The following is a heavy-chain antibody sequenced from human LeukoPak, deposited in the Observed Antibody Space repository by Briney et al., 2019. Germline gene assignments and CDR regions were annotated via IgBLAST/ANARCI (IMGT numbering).Heavy chain of an antibody. CDR2: ISSSSSYI. CDR3: ARDLYAYYYDSSGSLPDY. V-gene: IGHV3-21*01. Sequence: GGSLRLSCAAFGFTFDEYGMNWVRQAPGKGLEWVSSISSSSSYIYYADSVKGRFTISRDNAKNSLYLQMNSLKAEDTAVYYCARDLYAYYYDSSGSLPDYWGQGTLVTVSS. CDR1: GFTFDEYG. J-gene: IGHJ4*02. D-gene: IGHD3-22*01.